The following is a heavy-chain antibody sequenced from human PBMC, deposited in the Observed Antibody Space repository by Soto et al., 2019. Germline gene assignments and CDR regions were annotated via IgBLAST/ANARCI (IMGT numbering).Heavy chain of an antibody. CDR3: AREPYSDILTGYSHGMDV. CDR2: IYYSGST. V-gene: IGHV4-59*01. D-gene: IGHD3-9*01. J-gene: IGHJ6*02. CDR1: GGTISSYY. Sequence: QVQLQESDPGLVKPSETLSLTCTVSGGTISSYYWSWIRQPPGKGLEWIGYIYYSGSTNYNPSLKSRVTISVDTSKNQFSLKLSSVTAADTAVYYCAREPYSDILTGYSHGMDVWGQGTTVTVSS.